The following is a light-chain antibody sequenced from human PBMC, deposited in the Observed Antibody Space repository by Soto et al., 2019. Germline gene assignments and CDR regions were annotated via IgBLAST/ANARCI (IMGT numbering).Light chain of an antibody. CDR3: HQYYSWPRGT. V-gene: IGKV3-15*01. CDR1: QSVATN. J-gene: IGKJ1*01. Sequence: ESVFTQSPSTLSVSPGERATLSCRASQSVATNLAWYQQRPGQAPRLLIYGASSRATGIPARFSGSGSGTEFTLTISSLQSEDFAVYYCHQYYSWPRGTFGQGTKVDIK. CDR2: GAS.